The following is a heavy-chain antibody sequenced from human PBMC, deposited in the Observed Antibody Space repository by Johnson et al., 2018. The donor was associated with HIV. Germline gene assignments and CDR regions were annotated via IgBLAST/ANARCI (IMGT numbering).Heavy chain of an antibody. CDR3: ARVRGLQLGALDS. CDR2: ISSSGSTK. J-gene: IGHJ3*02. CDR1: GFTFSDHY. D-gene: IGHD5-24*01. Sequence: QVQLVESGGGLVKPGGSLRLSCAASGFTFSDHYMSWIRQAPGKGLEWVSYISSSGSTKYYTDSLKGRLTISRDNAKNSLYLQMNSLRAEETAGYYCARVRGLQLGALDSWGQGTMVTVSS. V-gene: IGHV3-11*04.